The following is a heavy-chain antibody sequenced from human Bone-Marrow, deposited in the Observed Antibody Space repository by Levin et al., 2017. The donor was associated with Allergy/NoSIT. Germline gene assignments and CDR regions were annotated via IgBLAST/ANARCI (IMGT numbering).Heavy chain of an antibody. CDR3: TRVVVGATRPWYNWFDP. D-gene: IGHD1-26*01. V-gene: IGHV3-49*03. J-gene: IGHJ5*02. Sequence: PGESLKISCTASGFTFGDYAMSWFRQAPGKGLEWVGFIRSKAYGGTTEYAASVKGRFTISRDDSKSIAYLQMNSLKTEDTAVYYCTRVVVGATRPWYNWFDPWGQGTLVTVSS. CDR2: IRSKAYGGTT. CDR1: GFTFGDYA.